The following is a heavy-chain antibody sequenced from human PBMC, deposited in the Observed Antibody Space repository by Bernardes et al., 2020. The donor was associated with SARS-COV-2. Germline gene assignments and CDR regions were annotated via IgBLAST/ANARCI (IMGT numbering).Heavy chain of an antibody. CDR3: ARVPRIAVAGSWYFDL. CDR2: INPNSGGT. CDR1: GYTFTGYY. J-gene: IGHJ2*01. D-gene: IGHD6-19*01. V-gene: IGHV1-2*02. Sequence: ASVKVSCKASGYTFTGYYMHWVRQAPGQGLEWMGWINPNSGGTNYAQKFQGRVTMTRDTSISTAYMELSRLRSDDTAVYYCARVPRIAVAGSWYFDLWGHGTLVTVSS.